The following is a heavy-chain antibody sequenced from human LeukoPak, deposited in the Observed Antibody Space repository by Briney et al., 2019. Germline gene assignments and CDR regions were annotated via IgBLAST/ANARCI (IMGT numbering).Heavy chain of an antibody. CDR3: ARVGGSSWDY. J-gene: IGHJ4*02. Sequence: SETLSLTCAVYGGSFSGYYWSWIRQPPGKGLEWIGEINHSGSTNYNPSLKSRVTISVDTSKNQFSLKLSSVTAADAAVYYCARVGGSSWDYWGQGTLVTVSS. CDR1: GGSFSGYY. CDR2: INHSGST. V-gene: IGHV4-34*01. D-gene: IGHD6-13*01.